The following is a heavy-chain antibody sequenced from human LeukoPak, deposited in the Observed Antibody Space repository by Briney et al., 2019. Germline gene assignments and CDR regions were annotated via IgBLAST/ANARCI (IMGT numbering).Heavy chain of an antibody. Sequence: GGSLRLSCAASGFTFSSYAMSWVRQAPGKGLEWVSAISGSGGNTYYADSVKGRFTISRDNSKNTLYLQMNSLRAEDTAVYYCAKAGRIAAAGPTDFDYWGQGTLVTVSS. V-gene: IGHV3-23*01. CDR3: AKAGRIAAAGPTDFDY. CDR2: ISGSGGNT. J-gene: IGHJ4*02. D-gene: IGHD6-13*01. CDR1: GFTFSSYA.